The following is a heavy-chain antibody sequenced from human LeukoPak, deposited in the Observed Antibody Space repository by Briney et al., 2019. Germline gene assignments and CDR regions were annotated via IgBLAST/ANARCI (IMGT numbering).Heavy chain of an antibody. J-gene: IGHJ4*02. Sequence: GGSLRLSCAASGFTFSSYWMSGVRQAPGKGLEWVGRIKSKTDGGTTDYAAPVKGRFTISRDDSKNTLYLQMNSLKTEDTAVYYCTTDSMVRGVAYWGQGTLVTVSS. CDR3: TTDSMVRGVAY. V-gene: IGHV3-15*01. D-gene: IGHD3-10*01. CDR2: IKSKTDGGTT. CDR1: GFTFSSYW.